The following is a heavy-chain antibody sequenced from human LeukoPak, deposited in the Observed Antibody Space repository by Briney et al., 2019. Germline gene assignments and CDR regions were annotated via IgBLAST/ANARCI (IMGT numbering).Heavy chain of an antibody. V-gene: IGHV3-48*04. CDR3: ARGTPVPAATPYYFDY. CDR1: GFTFSSNS. J-gene: IGHJ4*02. D-gene: IGHD2-2*01. Sequence: GGSLRLSCAASGFTFSSNSMNWIRQAPGKGLEWVSYISGSGNTIYYADSVKGRFTISRDNAKNSLFLQMNSLRAEDTAVYFCARGTPVPAATPYYFDYWGQGTLVTVSS. CDR2: ISGSGNTI.